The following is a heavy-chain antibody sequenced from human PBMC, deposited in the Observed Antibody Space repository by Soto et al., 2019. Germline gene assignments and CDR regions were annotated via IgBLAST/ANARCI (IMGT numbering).Heavy chain of an antibody. CDR3: ARSPVPTGATHYYLDY. CDR1: GYIFTSYY. Sequence: ASVKVSCKASGYIFTSYYMHWVRQAPGQGLERMGTIDPSAGSTTYAQNFQGRVTMTRDTSTSTVYLELNSLRSEDTAVYSRARSPVPTGATHYYLDYRGQGNMIIVCS. D-gene: IGHD2-8*02. V-gene: IGHV1-46*01. J-gene: IGHJ4*02. CDR2: IDPSAGST.